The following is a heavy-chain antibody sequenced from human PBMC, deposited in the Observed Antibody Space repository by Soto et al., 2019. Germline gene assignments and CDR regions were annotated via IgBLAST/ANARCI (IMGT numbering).Heavy chain of an antibody. D-gene: IGHD3-9*01. J-gene: IGHJ2*01. Sequence: QVQLVESGGGVVQPGRSLRLSCAASGFTFSTYSMHWVRQAPGKGLDWVAVVSYDGSVKYYADSVKGRFTISRDNSKNTLYLQMNSLRTEDTAVYYCARGYYDILTGFSFWYFDLWGRGTLLTVS. V-gene: IGHV3-30-3*01. CDR2: VSYDGSVK. CDR1: GFTFSTYS. CDR3: ARGYYDILTGFSFWYFDL.